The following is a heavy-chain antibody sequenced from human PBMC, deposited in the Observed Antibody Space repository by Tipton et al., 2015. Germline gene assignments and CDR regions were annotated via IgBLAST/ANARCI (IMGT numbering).Heavy chain of an antibody. Sequence: RSLRLSCVASGFNFEAYAMHWVRQVPGKGLEWVSGISWNSGSLGYADSVKGRFTISRDNAKNSLYLQMDSLGPEDTALYYCARSGGYGWDHWGQGTLVTVSS. J-gene: IGHJ4*02. CDR1: GFNFEAYA. D-gene: IGHD1-1*01. V-gene: IGHV3-9*01. CDR3: ARSGGYGWDH. CDR2: ISWNSGSL.